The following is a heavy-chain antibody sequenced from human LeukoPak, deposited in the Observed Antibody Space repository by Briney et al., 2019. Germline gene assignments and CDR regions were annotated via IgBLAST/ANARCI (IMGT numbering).Heavy chain of an antibody. CDR1: GGTFSSYA. CDR3: ARVDSWDTAMVTLDY. CDR2: IIPIFGTA. Sequence: SVKVSCKASGGTFSSYAISWVRQAPGQGLEWIGRIIPIFGTANYAQKFQGRVTITTDESTSTAYLELSSLRSEDTAVYYCARVDSWDTAMVTLDYWGQGNLVTVSS. V-gene: IGHV1-69*05. D-gene: IGHD5-18*01. J-gene: IGHJ4*02.